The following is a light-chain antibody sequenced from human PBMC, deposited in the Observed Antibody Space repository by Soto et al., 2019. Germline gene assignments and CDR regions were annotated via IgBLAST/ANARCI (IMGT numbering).Light chain of an antibody. CDR2: DAS. J-gene: IGKJ5*01. CDR3: QQRSNWPSIT. V-gene: IGKV3-11*01. CDR1: QSVSTY. Sequence: ETVLTQSPATLSLSPGESATLSCRASQSVSTYLAWYQQKPGQAPRLLIYDASNRVTGIPARFSGSGSGTDFTLTINSLEPEDFAVYYCQQRSNWPSITFGQGTRLEIK.